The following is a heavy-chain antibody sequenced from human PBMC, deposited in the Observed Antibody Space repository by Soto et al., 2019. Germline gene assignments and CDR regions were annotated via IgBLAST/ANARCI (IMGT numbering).Heavy chain of an antibody. D-gene: IGHD5-18*01. CDR2: INHSGST. V-gene: IGHV4-34*01. Sequence: SETLSLTCAVYGGSFSGYYWSWIRQPPGKGLEWIGEINHSGSTNYNPSLKSRVTISVDTSKNQFSLKLSSVTAADTAVYYCATSPQKYSYGSTRRNFFDYWGQGTLVTVSS. CDR1: GGSFSGYY. J-gene: IGHJ4*02. CDR3: ATSPQKYSYGSTRRNFFDY.